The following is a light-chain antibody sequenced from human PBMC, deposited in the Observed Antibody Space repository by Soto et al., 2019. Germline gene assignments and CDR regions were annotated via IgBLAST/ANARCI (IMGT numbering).Light chain of an antibody. J-gene: IGLJ3*02. Sequence: QSALTQPASVSGSPGQSITISCTGTSGDVGGYNYVSWYQQHPGKAPKLMIYEVTNRPSGVSNRFSGSKSDNTASLTISGLQAEDEADYYCRSYTRSSTLGVFGGGTKLTVL. CDR1: SGDVGGYNY. CDR2: EVT. CDR3: RSYTRSSTLGV. V-gene: IGLV2-14*01.